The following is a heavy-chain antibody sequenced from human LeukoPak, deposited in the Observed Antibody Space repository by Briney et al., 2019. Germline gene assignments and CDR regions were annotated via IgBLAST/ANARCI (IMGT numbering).Heavy chain of an antibody. CDR1: GFTFSDYN. CDR2: ITDSGNTI. J-gene: IGHJ6*02. Sequence: GGSLRLSCAASGFTFSDYNMNWVRQAPGKGLEWVSYITDSGNTIHYADSVKGRFTIPRDNAKNSLYLQMHSLRAEDTAVYYCARSIGLTGGGVDVWGQGTTVTVSS. CDR3: ARSIGLTGGGVDV. D-gene: IGHD3-9*01. V-gene: IGHV3-11*01.